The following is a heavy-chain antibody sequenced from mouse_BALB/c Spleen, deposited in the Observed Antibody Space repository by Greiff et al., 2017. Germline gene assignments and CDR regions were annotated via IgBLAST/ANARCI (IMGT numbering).Heavy chain of an antibody. D-gene: IGHD2-1*01. V-gene: IGHV3-6*02. Sequence: EVKLMESGPGLVKPSQSLSLTCSVTGYSITSGYYWNWIRQFPGNKLEWMGYISYDGSNNYNPSLKNRISITRDTSKNQFFLKLNSVTTEDTATYYCARWGYGNFDYWGQGTTLTVSS. J-gene: IGHJ2*01. CDR1: GYSITSGYY. CDR2: ISYDGSN. CDR3: ARWGYGNFDY.